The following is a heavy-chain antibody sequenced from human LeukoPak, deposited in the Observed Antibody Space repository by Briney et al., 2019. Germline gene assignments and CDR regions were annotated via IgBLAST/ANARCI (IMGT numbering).Heavy chain of an antibody. V-gene: IGHV3-30*18. Sequence: GRSLRLSCAASGFTFSSYGMHWVRQAPGKGLEWVAVISYDGSNKYYADSVKGRFTISRDNSKNTLYLQMNSLRAEDTAVYYCAKKACDSSGYYYCAFDIWGQGTMVTVSS. CDR1: GFTFSSYG. CDR3: AKKACDSSGYYYCAFDI. J-gene: IGHJ3*02. CDR2: ISYDGSNK. D-gene: IGHD3-22*01.